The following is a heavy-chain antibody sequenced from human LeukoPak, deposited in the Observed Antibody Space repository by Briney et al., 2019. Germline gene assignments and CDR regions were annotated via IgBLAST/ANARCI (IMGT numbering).Heavy chain of an antibody. Sequence: PGGSLRLSCAASGLTFSSYAMSWVRQAPGKGLEWGSTISGSGGSTYYADSVKGRFTISRDKSKNTLYLQMNSLRAEDTAVYYCAKEGKLLWFGELSAQYCFDYWGQGTLVTVSS. CDR2: ISGSGGST. V-gene: IGHV3-23*01. CDR1: GLTFSSYA. D-gene: IGHD3-10*01. J-gene: IGHJ4*02. CDR3: AKEGKLLWFGELSAQYCFDY.